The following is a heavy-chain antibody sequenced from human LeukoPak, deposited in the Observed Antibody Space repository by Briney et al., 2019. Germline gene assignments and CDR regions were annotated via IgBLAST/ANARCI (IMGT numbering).Heavy chain of an antibody. Sequence: GGSLRLSCAASGFTFGSYAMYWVRQAPGKGLEWVSGIFGSGGSAHYADSVKGRFTIPRDNSKNTVYLQMDSLRAEDTAIYYCAKTTTGYSSGRYPAWPIDYWGQGTLVTVSS. CDR3: AKTTTGYSSGRYPAWPIDY. CDR2: IFGSGGSA. V-gene: IGHV3-23*01. CDR1: GFTFGSYA. D-gene: IGHD2-15*01. J-gene: IGHJ4*02.